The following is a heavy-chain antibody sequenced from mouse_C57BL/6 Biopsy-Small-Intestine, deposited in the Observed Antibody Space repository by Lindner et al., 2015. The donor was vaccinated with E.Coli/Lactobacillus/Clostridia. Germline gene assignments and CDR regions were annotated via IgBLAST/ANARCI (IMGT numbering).Heavy chain of an antibody. CDR2: ITYDGTN. Sequence: VQLQESGPGLVKPSQSLPLTCSVTGYSITSGYYWNWIRQFPGNKLEWMGYITYDGTNNYNPSLKNRISITRDTSKNQFFLKLNSVTTEDTATYYCAREGAQALAYWGQGTLVTVSA. CDR3: AREGAQALAY. D-gene: IGHD3-2*02. V-gene: IGHV3-6*01. CDR1: GYSITSGYY. J-gene: IGHJ3*01.